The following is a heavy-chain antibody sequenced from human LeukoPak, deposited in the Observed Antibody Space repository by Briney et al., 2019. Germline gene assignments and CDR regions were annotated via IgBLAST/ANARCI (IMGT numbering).Heavy chain of an antibody. CDR1: GYTFTSYG. D-gene: IGHD2-2*02. CDR2: INPNSGGT. V-gene: IGHV1-2*02. Sequence: ASVKVSCKASGYTFTSYGINWVRQAPGQGLEWMGWINPNSGGTNYAQKFQGRVTMTRDTSISTAYMELSRLRSDDTAVYYCARSLKIVVVPAAIIDYWGQGTLVTVSS. J-gene: IGHJ4*02. CDR3: ARSLKIVVVPAAIIDY.